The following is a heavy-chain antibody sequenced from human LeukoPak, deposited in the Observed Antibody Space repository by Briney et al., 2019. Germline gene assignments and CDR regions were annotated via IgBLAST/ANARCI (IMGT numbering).Heavy chain of an antibody. Sequence: PGGSLRLSCAASEFTVSSNYMSWVRQAPGKGLEWVSVIYSGGSTYYADSVKGRFTISRDNSKNTLYLQMNSLRAEDTAVYYCARDNYGDFLFDYWGQGTLVTVSS. D-gene: IGHD4-17*01. CDR3: ARDNYGDFLFDY. J-gene: IGHJ4*02. CDR1: EFTVSSNY. CDR2: IYSGGST. V-gene: IGHV3-66*01.